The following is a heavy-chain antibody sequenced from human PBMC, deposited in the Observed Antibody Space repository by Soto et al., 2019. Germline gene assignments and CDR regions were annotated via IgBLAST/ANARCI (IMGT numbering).Heavy chain of an antibody. CDR2: INPNSGGT. CDR3: AREYNWNGRELDY. V-gene: IGHV1-2*04. J-gene: IGHJ4*02. D-gene: IGHD1-1*01. Sequence: VASVKVSCKASGYTFTGYYMHWVRQAPGQGLEWMGWINPNSGGTNYAQKFQGWVTMTRDTSISTAYMELSRLRSDDTAVYYCAREYNWNGRELDYWGQGTLVTVSS. CDR1: GYTFTGYY.